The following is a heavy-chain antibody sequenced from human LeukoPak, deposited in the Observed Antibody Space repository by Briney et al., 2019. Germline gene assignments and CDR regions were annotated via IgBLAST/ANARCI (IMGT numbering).Heavy chain of an antibody. J-gene: IGHJ4*02. D-gene: IGHD6-25*01. CDR3: ARGDSRYSTGWYLVD. V-gene: IGHV3-33*01. Sequence: GGSLRLSCAASGFTFSSYGMHWVRQAPGTGLEWVAVIWYDGSSKYYEDSVKGRFTIPRDNSKNTLYLQMNSLRAEDTAVYYWARGDSRYSTGWYLVDWGQGTLVTVSS. CDR2: IWYDGSSK. CDR1: GFTFSSYG.